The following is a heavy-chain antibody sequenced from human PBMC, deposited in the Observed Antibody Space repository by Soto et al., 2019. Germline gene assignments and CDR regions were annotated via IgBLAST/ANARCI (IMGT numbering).Heavy chain of an antibody. CDR1: GYTFTSYA. J-gene: IGHJ4*02. CDR3: ARHITPVDY. CDR2: ISAYNGNT. D-gene: IGHD2-15*01. V-gene: IGHV1-18*01. Sequence: QVQLVQSGAEVKQPGASVKVSCKASGYTFTSYAISWVRQAPGQGLEWMGWISAYNGNTNYAQKLQGRVTMTTVTSTSTAYMQLRRLRSDDTGLYYCARHITPVDYWGQGTLGTSSA.